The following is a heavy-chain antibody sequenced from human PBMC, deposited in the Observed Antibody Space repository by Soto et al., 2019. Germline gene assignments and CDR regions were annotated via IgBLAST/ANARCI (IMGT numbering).Heavy chain of an antibody. CDR2: ISYDGSNK. V-gene: IGHV3-30*18. D-gene: IGHD6-19*01. Sequence: QVQLVESGGGVVQPGRSLRLSCAASGFTFSSYGMHWVRQAPGKGLEWVAVISYDGSNKYYADSVKGRFTISRDNSKNTQYLQMNSLRAEDTAVYYCAKDWARSSGWTPSYWGQGTLVTVSS. CDR1: GFTFSSYG. CDR3: AKDWARSSGWTPSY. J-gene: IGHJ4*02.